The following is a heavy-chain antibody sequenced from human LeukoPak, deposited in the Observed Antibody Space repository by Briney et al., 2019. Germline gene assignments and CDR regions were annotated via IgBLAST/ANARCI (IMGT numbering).Heavy chain of an antibody. J-gene: IGHJ4*02. CDR3: AKVGYFASGNFYNDRGGFDY. D-gene: IGHD3-10*01. Sequence: SETLSLTCAVYGGSFSGYYWSWIRQPPGKGLEWIGEINHSGSTNYNPSLKSRVTISVDTSKNQFSLKLSSVTAADTAVYYCAKVGYFASGNFYNDRGGFDYWGQGTLVTVSS. V-gene: IGHV4-34*01. CDR2: INHSGST. CDR1: GGSFSGYY.